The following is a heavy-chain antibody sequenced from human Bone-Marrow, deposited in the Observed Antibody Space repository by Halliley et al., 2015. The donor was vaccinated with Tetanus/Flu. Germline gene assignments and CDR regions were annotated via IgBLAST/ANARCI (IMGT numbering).Heavy chain of an antibody. D-gene: IGHD3-22*01. CDR2: IDPGASQI. Sequence: LEGMGRIDPGASQINYNPSFHGHVSISADKSINPAYLQWNSLKAADTAMYYCARHMGVVSFDSWGQGTLVTVSS. J-gene: IGHJ4*02. V-gene: IGHV5-10-1*01. CDR3: ARHMGVVSFDS.